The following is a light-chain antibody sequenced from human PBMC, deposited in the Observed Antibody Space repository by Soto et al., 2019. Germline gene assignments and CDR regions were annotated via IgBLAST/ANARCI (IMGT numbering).Light chain of an antibody. CDR3: QQSYRSPFT. CDR1: QSISSY. V-gene: IGKV1-39*01. Sequence: DIQMTQSPSSLSASVGDRVTITCRASQSISSYLNWYQQKPGKAPNLLIYAASSLQSGVPSKFSGSGSGTDFTLTISSLQPEDFATYYCQQSYRSPFTFGPGTQVDIK. CDR2: AAS. J-gene: IGKJ3*01.